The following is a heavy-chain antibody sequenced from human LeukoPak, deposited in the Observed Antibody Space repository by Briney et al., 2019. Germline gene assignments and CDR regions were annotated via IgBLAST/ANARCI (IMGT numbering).Heavy chain of an antibody. J-gene: IGHJ6*03. CDR2: IYHSGST. V-gene: IGHV4-38-2*02. CDR1: GYSISSGYY. CDR3: ARVDDRSMDV. D-gene: IGHD5-24*01. Sequence: SETLSLTCTVSGYSISSGYYWGWIRQPPGKGLEWIGSIYHSGSTYYNPSLKSRVTISVDTSKNQFSLKLSSVTAADTAVYYCARVDDRSMDVWGKGTTVTVSS.